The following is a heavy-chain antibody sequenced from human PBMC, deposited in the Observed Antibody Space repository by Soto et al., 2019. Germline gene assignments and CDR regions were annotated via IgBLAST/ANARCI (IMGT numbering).Heavy chain of an antibody. V-gene: IGHV1-18*01. CDR2: ISAYNGNT. D-gene: IGHD3-10*01. CDR3: ARVGFHGFGELLSGAFDY. CDR1: GYTFTSYG. Sequence: QVQLVQSGAEVKRPGASVKVSCKASGYTFTSYGISWVRQAPGQGLEWMGWISAYNGNTDYAQKLQGRVTMTTDTSTSTAYMELRSLRSDDTAVYYCARVGFHGFGELLSGAFDYWGQGTLVTVSS. J-gene: IGHJ4*02.